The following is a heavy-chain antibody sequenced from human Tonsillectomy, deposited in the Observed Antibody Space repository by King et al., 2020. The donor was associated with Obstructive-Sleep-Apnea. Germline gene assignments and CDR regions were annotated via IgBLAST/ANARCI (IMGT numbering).Heavy chain of an antibody. V-gene: IGHV4-39*07. Sequence: QLQESGPGLVKPSETLSLTCTVSGGSISSSSYYWGWIRQPPGKGLEWIGSIYYSGSTYNNPSLRSRVTITVDTSKNQFSLKLSSVTAADTAVYYCARNGLVYSSLHYFDSWGQGTLVTVSS. D-gene: IGHD6-6*01. CDR1: GGSISSSSYY. CDR2: IYYSGST. J-gene: IGHJ4*02. CDR3: ARNGLVYSSLHYFDS.